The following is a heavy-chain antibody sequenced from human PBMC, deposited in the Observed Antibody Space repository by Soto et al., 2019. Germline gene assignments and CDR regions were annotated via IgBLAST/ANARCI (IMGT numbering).Heavy chain of an antibody. CDR1: GFTFSSYA. CDR3: AKDRDVGVAGGDYYYYMDV. Sequence: GGSLRLSCAASGFTFSSYAMSWVRQAPGKGLEWVSAISGSGGSTYYADSVKGRFTISRDNSKNTLYLQMNSLRAEDTAVYYCAKDRDVGVAGGDYYYYMDVWGKGTTVTVSS. D-gene: IGHD6-19*01. CDR2: ISGSGGST. V-gene: IGHV3-23*01. J-gene: IGHJ6*03.